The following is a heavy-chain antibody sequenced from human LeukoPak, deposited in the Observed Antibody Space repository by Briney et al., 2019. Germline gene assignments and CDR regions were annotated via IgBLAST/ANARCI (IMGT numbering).Heavy chain of an antibody. CDR2: ISSNCDST. CDR1: GFTFNTYA. Sequence: PGGSLRLYCAASGFTFNTYAMTWVRHAPGKGREGCSGISSNCDSTYYAVSVKGRLTIHRENSKNTLYLQMNTMRDDDTAVYYCAKGHYPAAYCAGDCYYSSWGQGSLVTVSS. J-gene: IGHJ5*02. V-gene: IGHV3-23*01. CDR3: AKGHYPAAYCAGDCYYSS. D-gene: IGHD2-21*02.